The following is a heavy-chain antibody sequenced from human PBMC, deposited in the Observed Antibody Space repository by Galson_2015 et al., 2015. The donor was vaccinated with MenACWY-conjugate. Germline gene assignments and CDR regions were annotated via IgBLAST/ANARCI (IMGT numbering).Heavy chain of an antibody. J-gene: IGHJ4*02. CDR1: GGSVSSNY. D-gene: IGHD3-22*01. CDR3: ASHIYDYDVYYFDC. Sequence: LSLTCAVSGGSVSSNYWSWIRQPPGKTLEWIGYISYSGSTNYNPSLKSRVTISVDTSKNQFSLRLNSVTAADTAVYYCASHIYDYDVYYFDCWGQGTLVTVSS. CDR2: ISYSGST. V-gene: IGHV4-59*08.